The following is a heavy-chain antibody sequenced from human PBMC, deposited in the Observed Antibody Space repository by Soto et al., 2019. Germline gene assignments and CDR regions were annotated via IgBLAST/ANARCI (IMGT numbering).Heavy chain of an antibody. CDR2: IYYSGST. Sequence: SETLSLTCTVSGGSISSGGYYWSWIRQHPGKGLEWIGYIYYSGSTYYNPSLKSRVTISVDTSKNQFSLKLSSVTAADTAVYYCARDRKDRYSSSWYSSYYGMDVWGQGTTVTVSS. D-gene: IGHD6-13*01. V-gene: IGHV4-31*03. CDR1: GGSISSGGYY. J-gene: IGHJ6*02. CDR3: ARDRKDRYSSSWYSSYYGMDV.